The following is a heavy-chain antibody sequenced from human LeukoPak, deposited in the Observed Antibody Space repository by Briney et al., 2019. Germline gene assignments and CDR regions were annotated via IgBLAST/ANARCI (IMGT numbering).Heavy chain of an antibody. CDR2: INYSGST. J-gene: IGHJ4*02. CDR3: ARYVVYGSGKYYFDY. CDR1: GGSFSGYY. Sequence: SETLSLTCAVYGGSFSGYYWSWIRQPPGKGLEWIASINYSGSTYYNPSLKSRVTISVDTSENQFSPKLSSVTAADTAVYYCARYVVYGSGKYYFDYWGQGTLVTVSS. V-gene: IGHV4-34*01. D-gene: IGHD3-10*01.